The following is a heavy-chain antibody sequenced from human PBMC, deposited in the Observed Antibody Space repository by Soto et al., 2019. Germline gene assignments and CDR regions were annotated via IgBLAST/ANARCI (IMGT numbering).Heavy chain of an antibody. V-gene: IGHV1-18*01. CDR1: GYTFTSYG. D-gene: IGHD6-19*01. CDR3: ARDSISGWFLSGFDY. CDR2: ISAYNGNT. Sequence: GASVKVSCKASGYTFTSYGISWVRQAPGQGLEWMGWISAYNGNTNYAQKLQGRVTMTTDTSTSTAYMELRSLRSDDTAVYYCARDSISGWFLSGFDYWGQGTLVTVSS. J-gene: IGHJ4*02.